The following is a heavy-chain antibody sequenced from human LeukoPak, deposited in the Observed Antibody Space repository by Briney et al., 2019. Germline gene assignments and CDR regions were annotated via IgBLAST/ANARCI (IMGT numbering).Heavy chain of an antibody. D-gene: IGHD5-24*01. Sequence: KASETLSLTCTVSGGSISSYYWSWIRQPPGKGLEWIGYIYYSGSTNYNPSLKSRVTISVDTSKNQFSLQLSSVTAADTAVYYCASSRDGYNNYWGQGTLVTVSS. V-gene: IGHV4-59*01. J-gene: IGHJ4*02. CDR1: GGSISSYY. CDR2: IYYSGST. CDR3: ASSRDGYNNY.